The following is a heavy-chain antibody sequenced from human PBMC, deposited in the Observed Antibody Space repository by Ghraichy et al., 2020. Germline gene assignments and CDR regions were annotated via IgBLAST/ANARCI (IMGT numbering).Heavy chain of an antibody. V-gene: IGHV3-21*01. D-gene: IGHD6-6*01. CDR2: ISSSSYI. J-gene: IGHJ6*02. CDR3: ARDFEYSSSSPSYYYGMDV. Sequence: GGSLRLSCAASGFTFSSYSMNWVRQAPGKGLEWVSSISSSSYIYYADSVKGRFTISRDNAKNSLYLQMNSLRAEDTAVYYCARDFEYSSSSPSYYYGMDVWGQGTTVTVSS. CDR1: GFTFSSYS.